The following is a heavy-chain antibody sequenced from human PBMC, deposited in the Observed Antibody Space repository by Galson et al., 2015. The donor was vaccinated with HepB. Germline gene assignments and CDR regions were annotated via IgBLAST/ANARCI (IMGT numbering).Heavy chain of an antibody. D-gene: IGHD6-13*01. Sequence: SLRLSCAVSGFTFSSYWMSWVRQAPGKGLEWVANIKQDGREKYYVDSVKGRFTISRDNAKNSLYLQMNSLRAEDAAVYYCSSSPTPGVAASQDFWGQGTLVTVSS. J-gene: IGHJ4*02. V-gene: IGHV3-7*01. CDR2: IKQDGREK. CDR3: SSSPTPGVAASQDF. CDR1: GFTFSSYW.